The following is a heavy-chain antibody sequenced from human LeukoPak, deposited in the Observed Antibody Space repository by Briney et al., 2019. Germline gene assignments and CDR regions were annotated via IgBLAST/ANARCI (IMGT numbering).Heavy chain of an antibody. CDR2: ISSSSSYI. Sequence: GGPLRLSCAASGFTFSSYSMNWVRQAPGKGLEWVSSISSSSSYIYYADSVKGRFTISRDNAKNSLYLQMNSLRAEDTAVYYCARATTLGPAAMIEGAFDIWGQGTMVTVSS. D-gene: IGHD2-2*01. J-gene: IGHJ3*02. CDR1: GFTFSSYS. V-gene: IGHV3-21*01. CDR3: ARATTLGPAAMIEGAFDI.